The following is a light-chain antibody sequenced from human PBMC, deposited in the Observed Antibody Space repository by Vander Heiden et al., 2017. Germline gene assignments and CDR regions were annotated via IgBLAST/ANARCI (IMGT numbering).Light chain of an antibody. CDR2: DAS. CDR1: QSISSW. Sequence: DIQMTQSPSTLSASVGDRVTITCRVSQSISSWLAWYRQEPGKARKLLIYDASSLESGVPSRFSGSGSGTEFTLTISSLQPDDFATYYCQQYNSYPLTFGGGTKVEIK. CDR3: QQYNSYPLT. J-gene: IGKJ4*01. V-gene: IGKV1-5*01.